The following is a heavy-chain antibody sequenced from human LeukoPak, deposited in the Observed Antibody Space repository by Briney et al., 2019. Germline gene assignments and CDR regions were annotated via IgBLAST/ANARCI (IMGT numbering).Heavy chain of an antibody. CDR2: IYYSGST. J-gene: IGHJ3*02. CDR1: GGSISSSSYY. D-gene: IGHD1-20*01. CDR3: ARDRITGTTQGAFDI. Sequence: PSETLSLTCTVSGGSISSSSYYWGCIRQPPGKGLECIGSIYYSGSTYYNPSLKSRVTISVDTSKNQFSLKLSSVTAADTAVYYCARDRITGTTQGAFDIWGQGTMVTVSS. V-gene: IGHV4-39*07.